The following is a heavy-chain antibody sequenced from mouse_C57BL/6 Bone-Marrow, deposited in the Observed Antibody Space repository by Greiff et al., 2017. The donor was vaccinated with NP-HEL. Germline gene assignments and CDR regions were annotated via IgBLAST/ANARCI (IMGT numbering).Heavy chain of an antibody. V-gene: IGHV1-59*01. CDR1: GYTFTSYW. CDR3: ARPVSAWFAY. J-gene: IGHJ3*01. Sequence: VQLQQSGAELVRPGTSVKLSCKASGYTFTSYWMHWVKQRPGQGLEWIGVIDPSDSYTNYNQKFKGKATLTVDTSSSTAYMQLSSLTSEDSAVYYCARPVSAWFAYWGQGTLVTVSA. CDR2: IDPSDSYT.